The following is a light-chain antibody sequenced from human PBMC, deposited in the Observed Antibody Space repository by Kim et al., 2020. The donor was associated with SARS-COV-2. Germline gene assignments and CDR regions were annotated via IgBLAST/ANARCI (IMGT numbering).Light chain of an antibody. V-gene: IGLV3-1*01. Sequence: SYELTQPPSVSVSPGQTASITCSGDKLGDKYAYWYQQKPGQSPVVVIYQDDKRPSGIPERFSGSNSGNTATLTISGTQSADEADYYCQAWDNAVVFGGGT. CDR1: KLGDKY. CDR3: QAWDNAVV. CDR2: QDD. J-gene: IGLJ2*01.